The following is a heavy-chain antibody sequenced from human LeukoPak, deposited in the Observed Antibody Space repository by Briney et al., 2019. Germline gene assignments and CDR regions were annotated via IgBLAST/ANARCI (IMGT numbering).Heavy chain of an antibody. D-gene: IGHD3-16*01. CDR1: GGSLSSYY. J-gene: IGHJ5*02. CDR2: IYYSGST. V-gene: IGHV4-59*01. Sequence: SETLSLTCSVSGGSLSSYYWSWIRQPPGKGLEWIGYIYYSGSTNYNPSLKSRVTISVDTSKNQFSLKLSSVTAADTAVYYCARGLSATDNWFDPWGQGTLVTVSS. CDR3: ARGLSATDNWFDP.